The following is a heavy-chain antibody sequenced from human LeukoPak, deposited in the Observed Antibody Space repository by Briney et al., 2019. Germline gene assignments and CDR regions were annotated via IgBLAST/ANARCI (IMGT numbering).Heavy chain of an antibody. Sequence: SVKVSCKASGGTFSSYAISWVRQAPEQGLEWMGGIIPIFGTANYAQKFQGRVTITADESTSTAYMELSSLRSEDTAVYYCARGIGSGSWYYYYYGMDVWGQGTTVTVSS. CDR2: IIPIFGTA. CDR1: GGTFSSYA. CDR3: ARGIGSGSWYYYYYGMDV. J-gene: IGHJ6*02. V-gene: IGHV1-69*13. D-gene: IGHD3-10*01.